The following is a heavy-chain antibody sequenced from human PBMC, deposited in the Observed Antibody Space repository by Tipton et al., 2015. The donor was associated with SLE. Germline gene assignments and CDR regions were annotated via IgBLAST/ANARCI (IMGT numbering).Heavy chain of an antibody. CDR1: GGSISSFY. Sequence: TLSLICSVSGGSISSFYWSWIRQTPGKRLEWIGTTHYSGSTFYNPSLKSRVTISVDMSKNQFSVKLTSVTAADTAVYYCTRGGRGDGANPFDPWGQGTLVTVSS. CDR2: THYSGST. CDR3: TRGGRGDGANPFDP. J-gene: IGHJ5*02. D-gene: IGHD4/OR15-4a*01. V-gene: IGHV4-59*12.